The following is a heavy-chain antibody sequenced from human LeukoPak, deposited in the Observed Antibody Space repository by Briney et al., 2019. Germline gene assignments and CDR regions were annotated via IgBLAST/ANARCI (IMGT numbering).Heavy chain of an antibody. D-gene: IGHD6-6*01. J-gene: IGHJ5*02. CDR1: GYTFTGYY. CDR3: AREPLALRSIAARPGYWFDP. CDR2: INPNSGGT. Sequence: SVKVSCKASGYTFTGYYMHWVRHAPGQGLEWMGCINPNSGGTNYAQKFQGRVTITRDTSISTAYMELSRLRSDDTAVYYCAREPLALRSIAARPGYWFDPWGQGTLVTVSS. V-gene: IGHV1-2*02.